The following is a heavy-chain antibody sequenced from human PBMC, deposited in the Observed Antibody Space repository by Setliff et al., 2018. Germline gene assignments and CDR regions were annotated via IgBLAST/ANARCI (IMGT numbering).Heavy chain of an antibody. D-gene: IGHD3-10*01. V-gene: IGHV1-2*06. J-gene: IGHJ4*02. CDR1: GYTFTGYS. CDR3: ARVGSLAPLYYGNY. CDR2: INPNSGGT. Sequence: ASVKVSCKASGYTFTGYSMRWVRQAPGQELEWMGRINPNSGGTNYAQKFQGRVTMTRDTSSRTAYMELSRLRSDDTAVYYCARVGSLAPLYYGNYWGQGTRVTVS.